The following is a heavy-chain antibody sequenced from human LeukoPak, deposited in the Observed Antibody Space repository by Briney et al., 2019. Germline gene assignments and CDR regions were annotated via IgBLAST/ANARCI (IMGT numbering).Heavy chain of an antibody. D-gene: IGHD6-19*01. J-gene: IGHJ6*03. CDR2: IYSIFGTA. Sequence: ASVKVSRKASVGAFSSYAIRWLRQAPAQGLAWMGGIYSIFGTANYAQKFQGRVTITTDESTSTAYMELSSLRSEDTAVYYCARGRHSSGWVNYYYYYMDVWGKGTTVTVSS. CDR3: ARGRHSSGWVNYYYYYMDV. CDR1: VGAFSSYA. V-gene: IGHV1-69*05.